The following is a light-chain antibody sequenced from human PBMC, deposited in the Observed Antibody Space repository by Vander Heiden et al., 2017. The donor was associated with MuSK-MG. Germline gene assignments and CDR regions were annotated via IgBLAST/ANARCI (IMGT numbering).Light chain of an antibody. CDR2: DAA. CDR3: QHRDYCPMT. V-gene: IGKV3-11*01. J-gene: IGKJ1*01. CDR1: KSVNNY. Sequence: EIVLTQSPATLSLSPGDGATLSCRASKSVNNYLDWYQQKPGQAPRLLIYDAANRATGLPARFSGSGSGTDFTLTISSREPEDFAVYYCQHRDYCPMTFGQGTKVEAK.